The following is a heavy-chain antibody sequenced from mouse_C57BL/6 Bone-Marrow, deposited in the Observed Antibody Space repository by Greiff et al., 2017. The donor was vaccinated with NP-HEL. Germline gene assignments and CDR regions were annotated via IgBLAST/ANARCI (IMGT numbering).Heavy chain of an antibody. CDR1: GYTFTSYW. CDR2: IDPSDSYT. Sequence: VQLQQPGAELVRPGTSVKLSCKASGYTFTSYWMHWVQQRPGQGLEWIGVIDPSDSYTNSNQQFKGKATLTVDTSSSTAYMQLSSLTSEDSAVYDGARVSTMVKWFAYWGQGTLVTVSA. D-gene: IGHD2-2*01. CDR3: ARVSTMVKWFAY. J-gene: IGHJ3*01. V-gene: IGHV1-59*01.